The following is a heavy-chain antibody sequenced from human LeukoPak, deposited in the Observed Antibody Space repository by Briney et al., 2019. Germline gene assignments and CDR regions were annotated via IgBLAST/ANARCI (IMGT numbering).Heavy chain of an antibody. Sequence: GGSLRLSCAASGFTFSSYGMHWVRQAPGKGLEWVAFIRYDGSNKYYADSVKGRFTISRDNSKNTLYLQMNSLRAEDTAVYYCAKSYYDSSGYYVGYFQHWGQGTLVTVSS. D-gene: IGHD3-22*01. V-gene: IGHV3-30*02. CDR3: AKSYYDSSGYYVGYFQH. CDR1: GFTFSSYG. J-gene: IGHJ1*01. CDR2: IRYDGSNK.